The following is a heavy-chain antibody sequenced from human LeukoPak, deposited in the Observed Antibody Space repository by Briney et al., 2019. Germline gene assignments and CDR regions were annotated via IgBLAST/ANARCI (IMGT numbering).Heavy chain of an antibody. CDR2: ISWNSSSI. J-gene: IGHJ4*02. CDR3: VKAIFRGTYSGFDY. Sequence: SLRLSRTASGFTFDEYAMHWVWHGPGEGLDWVSSISWNSSSIDSADSVKGRFIVSRDNDQTSVSLQMNGVSPEEKDFYYCVKAIFRGTYSGFDYWGQGTLVTVSS. D-gene: IGHD1-26*01. CDR1: GFTFDEYA. V-gene: IGHV3-9*01.